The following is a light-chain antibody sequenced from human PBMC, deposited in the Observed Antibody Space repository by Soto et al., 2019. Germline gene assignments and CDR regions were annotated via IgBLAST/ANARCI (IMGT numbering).Light chain of an antibody. CDR2: STN. CDR3: ATCDASRNAVV. Sequence: QLVLTQPPSASGTPGQRVTISCSGSSSNIGGNTVNWYQQLPGTTPKLLIYSTNQRPSGVPDRFSGSKSGTSATLAISGLQSEDEADYYCATCDASRNAVVFGGGTKLTVL. J-gene: IGLJ2*01. V-gene: IGLV1-44*01. CDR1: SSNIGGNT.